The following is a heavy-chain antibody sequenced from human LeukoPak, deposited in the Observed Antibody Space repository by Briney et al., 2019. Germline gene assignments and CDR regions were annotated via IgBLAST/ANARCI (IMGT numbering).Heavy chain of an antibody. CDR3: ARDSYSWGYQYFDY. CDR1: GFSFRNTW. CDR2: IYNDGST. Sequence: GGSRRLSCTASGFSFRNTWMSWVRQAPGKGLEWVSVIYNDGSTYYADSVKGRFTISRDNSKNTVYLQMNNLRAEDTAVYYCARDSYSWGYQYFDYWGQGTLVTVSS. V-gene: IGHV3-53*01. D-gene: IGHD2-8*02. J-gene: IGHJ4*02.